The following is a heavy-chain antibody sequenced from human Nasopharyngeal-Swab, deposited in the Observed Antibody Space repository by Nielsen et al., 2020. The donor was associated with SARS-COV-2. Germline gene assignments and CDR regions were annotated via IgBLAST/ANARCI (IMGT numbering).Heavy chain of an antibody. CDR3: AKDHRSREDYYGSGSYYHYYFDY. J-gene: IGHJ4*02. D-gene: IGHD3-10*01. CDR2: ISGSGGST. Sequence: GSLRLSCAASGFTFSSYAMSWVRQAPGKGLEWVSAISGSGGSTYYADSVKGRFTISRDNSKNTLYLQMNSLRAEDTAVYYCAKDHRSREDYYGSGSYYHYYFDYWGQGTLVTVSS. V-gene: IGHV3-23*01. CDR1: GFTFSSYA.